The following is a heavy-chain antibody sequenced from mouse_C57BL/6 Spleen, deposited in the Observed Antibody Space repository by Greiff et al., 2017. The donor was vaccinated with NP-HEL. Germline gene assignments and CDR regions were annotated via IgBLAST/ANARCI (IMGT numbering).Heavy chain of an antibody. CDR3: ARSDDGYPFAY. V-gene: IGHV1-82*01. Sequence: QVQLQQSGPELVKPGASVKISCKASGYAFSSSWMNWVKQRPGKGLEWIGRIYPGDGDTNYNGKFKGKATLTADKSSSTAYMQLSSLTSEDSAVYCCARSDDGYPFAYWGQGTLVTVSA. CDR2: IYPGDGDT. CDR1: GYAFSSSW. D-gene: IGHD2-3*01. J-gene: IGHJ3*01.